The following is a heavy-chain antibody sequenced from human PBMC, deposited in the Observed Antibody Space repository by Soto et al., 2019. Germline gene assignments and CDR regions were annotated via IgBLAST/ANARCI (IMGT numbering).Heavy chain of an antibody. D-gene: IGHD4-17*01. CDR2: IIPVFGTA. CDR1: GGSLSNYG. V-gene: IGHV1-69*12. J-gene: IGHJ6*02. Sequence: QVQLVQSGAEVKKPGSSVKVSCKASGGSLSNYGISWVRQAPGQGLEWMGGIIPVFGTANYAQKFQGRVTITADESTSIACRDVTSLTSEDTAVYYCARGDATKIVVTTYYGMDVWGQGTPVTVSS. CDR3: ARGDATKIVVTTYYGMDV.